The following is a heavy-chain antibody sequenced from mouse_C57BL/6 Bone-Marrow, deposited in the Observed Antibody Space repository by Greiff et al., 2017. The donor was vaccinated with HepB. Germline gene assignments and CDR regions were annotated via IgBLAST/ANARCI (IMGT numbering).Heavy chain of an antibody. V-gene: IGHV10-3*01. CDR2: IRSKSSNYAT. CDR3: VREGVLPFYYAMDY. CDR1: GFTFNTYA. D-gene: IGHD1-1*01. J-gene: IGHJ4*01. Sequence: EVQRVESGGGLVQPKGSLKLSCAASGFTFNTYAMHWVRQAPGKGLEWVARIRSKSSNYATYYADSVKDRFTISRDDSQSMLYLQMNNLKTEDTAMYYCVREGVLPFYYAMDYWGQGTSVTVSS.